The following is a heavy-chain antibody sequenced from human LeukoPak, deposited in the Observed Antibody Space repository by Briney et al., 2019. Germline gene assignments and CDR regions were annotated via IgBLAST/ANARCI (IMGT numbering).Heavy chain of an antibody. Sequence: GRSLRLSCAASGFTFDDYAMHWVRQAPGKGLEWVSGISWNSGSIGYADSVKGRFTISRDNAKNSLYLQMNSLRAEDTALYYCAKDLEYSSSSGLDYWGQGTLVIVSS. CDR2: ISWNSGSI. CDR1: GFTFDDYA. D-gene: IGHD6-6*01. CDR3: AKDLEYSSSSGLDY. V-gene: IGHV3-9*01. J-gene: IGHJ4*02.